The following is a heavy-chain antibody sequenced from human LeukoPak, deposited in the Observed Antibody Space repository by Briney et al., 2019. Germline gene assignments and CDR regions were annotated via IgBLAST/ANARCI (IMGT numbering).Heavy chain of an antibody. Sequence: GGSLSLSCEAPGFTFTTYPMSWVRRAQGKGLEWVSAISGSGGSTYYADSVKGRFTISRDNAKNSLYLQMNSLRAEDTAVYYCARDDGIAARLFDYWGQGTLVTVSS. CDR2: ISGSGGST. D-gene: IGHD6-6*01. J-gene: IGHJ4*02. CDR3: ARDDGIAARLFDY. CDR1: GFTFTTYP. V-gene: IGHV3-23*01.